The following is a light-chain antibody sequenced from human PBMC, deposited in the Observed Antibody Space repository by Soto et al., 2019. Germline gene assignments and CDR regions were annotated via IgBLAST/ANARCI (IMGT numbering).Light chain of an antibody. V-gene: IGLV1-44*01. CDR3: AAWDDRLNGYV. CDR1: RSNIGSNT. Sequence: QSVLTQPPSGSGTPGQRVTISCSGTRSNIGSNTVNWYRLLPGTDPELLMYSNNQRPSGVPGRFSASKSGTSASLAISGLQSEDKSDYYCAAWDDRLNGYVFGTGTKVTVL. CDR2: SNN. J-gene: IGLJ1*01.